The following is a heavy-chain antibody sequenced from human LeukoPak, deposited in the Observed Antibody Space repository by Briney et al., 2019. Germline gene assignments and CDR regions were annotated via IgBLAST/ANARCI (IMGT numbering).Heavy chain of an antibody. CDR3: ARGVYIAAAQYAY. D-gene: IGHD6-13*01. CDR2: IYYSGAT. Sequence: SETLSLTCTVSGGSISSYYWSWIRQPPGKGLEWIGYIYYSGATNYNPPLKSRVTISVDTSKNQFSLKLSSVTAADTAVYYCARGVYIAAAQYAYWGQGTLVTVSS. CDR1: GGSISSYY. V-gene: IGHV4-59*01. J-gene: IGHJ4*02.